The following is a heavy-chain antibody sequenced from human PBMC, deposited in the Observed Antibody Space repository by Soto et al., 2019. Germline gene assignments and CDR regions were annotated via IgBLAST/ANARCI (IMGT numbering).Heavy chain of an antibody. CDR2: IYYGGST. Sequence: QVQLQESGPGLVKPSETLSLTCAVSGGSISSYYWSCIRQPPGKGLEWIGCIYYGGSTTYNPSLKCRVTISIDTSKNQFSLKLNSVTAADTAVYYCVRDLGYGGNPSAFDIWGQGTLVTVSS. V-gene: IGHV4-59*01. CDR3: VRDLGYGGNPSAFDI. D-gene: IGHD4-17*01. J-gene: IGHJ3*02. CDR1: GGSISSYY.